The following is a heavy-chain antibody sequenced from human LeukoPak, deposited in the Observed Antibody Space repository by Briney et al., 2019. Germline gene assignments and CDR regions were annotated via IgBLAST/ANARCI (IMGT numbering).Heavy chain of an antibody. V-gene: IGHV3-23*01. CDR2: ISGSGGST. J-gene: IGHJ4*02. CDR3: ATKQWLAPPPDS. CDR1: GFTFSSYA. D-gene: IGHD6-19*01. Sequence: GGSLRLSCAASGFTFSSYAMSWVRQAPGQGLEWISAISGSGGSTYYADSVKGRFTISRDNSKDTLYLQMNSLRAEDTAVYYCATKQWLAPPPDSWGEGTPVTVSS.